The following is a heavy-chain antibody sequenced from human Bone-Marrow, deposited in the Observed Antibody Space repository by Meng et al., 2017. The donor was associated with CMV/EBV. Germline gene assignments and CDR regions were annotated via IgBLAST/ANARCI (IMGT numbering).Heavy chain of an antibody. CDR1: GFSLSSSGVG. CDR3: AGYYYDSSGYYH. V-gene: IGHV2-5*01. J-gene: IGHJ5*02. D-gene: IGHD3-22*01. Sequence: SGPTLVKPTQTLTLTCTFSGFSLSSSGVGVGWIRQPPGKALEWLALIYWNDDKRYSPSLKSRLTITKDTSKNQVVLTMTNMDPVDTATYYCAGYYYDSSGYYHWGQGTLVTVSS. CDR2: IYWNDDK.